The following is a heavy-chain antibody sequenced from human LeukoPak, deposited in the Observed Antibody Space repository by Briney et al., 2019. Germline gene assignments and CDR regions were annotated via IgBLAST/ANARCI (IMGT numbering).Heavy chain of an antibody. CDR2: INTNTGNP. CDR3: ASPGIAAAGFNFDY. J-gene: IGHJ4*02. V-gene: IGHV7-4-1*02. CDR1: GYTFTSYA. Sequence: ASVRVSCKASGYTFTSYAMNWVRQAPGQGLEWMGWINTNTGNPTYAQGFTGRFVFSLDTSVSTAYLQISSLKAEDTAVYYCASPGIAAAGFNFDYWGQGTLVTVSS. D-gene: IGHD6-13*01.